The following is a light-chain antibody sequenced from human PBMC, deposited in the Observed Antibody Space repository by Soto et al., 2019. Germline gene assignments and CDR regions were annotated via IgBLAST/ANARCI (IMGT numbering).Light chain of an antibody. J-gene: IGLJ3*02. V-gene: IGLV2-14*03. CDR2: AVS. CDR1: SGDVGGYNF. CDR3: FSYTSSYTWV. Sequence: QSALTQPASVSGSPGQSITIYCTGTSGDVGGYNFVSWYQQHPGRAPKLMIYAVSNRPSGVSNRFSASKSGNTASLTISGLQADDEADYYCFSYTSSYTWVFGGGTKLTVL.